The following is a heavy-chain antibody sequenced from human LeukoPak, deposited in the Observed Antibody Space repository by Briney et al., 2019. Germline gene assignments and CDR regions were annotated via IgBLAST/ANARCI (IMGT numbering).Heavy chain of an antibody. V-gene: IGHV3-21*01. CDR3: ARLGLEVGGPNWFDP. CDR1: GFTFSSYS. J-gene: IGHJ5*02. CDR2: ISSSSSYI. D-gene: IGHD1-1*01. Sequence: GWSLRLSCAASGFTFSSYSMNWVRQALGKGLEWVSSISSSSSYIYYADSVKGRFTISRDNAKNSLYLQMNSLRVEDTAVYYCARLGLEVGGPNWFDPWGQGTLVTVSS.